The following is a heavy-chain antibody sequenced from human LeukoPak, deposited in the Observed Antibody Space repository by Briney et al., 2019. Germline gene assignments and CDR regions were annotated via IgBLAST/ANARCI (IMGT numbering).Heavy chain of an antibody. V-gene: IGHV3-9*01. Sequence: GGSLRLSCAASGFTFDDYAMHWVRHAPGKGLEWVSGISWNSGSIGYADSVKGRFTMSRDDAKNSLYLQMNSLRAEDTAVYYCAKDGGDWGQGTMVTVSS. CDR2: ISWNSGSI. J-gene: IGHJ3*01. CDR1: GFTFDDYA. CDR3: AKDGGD. D-gene: IGHD2-21*01.